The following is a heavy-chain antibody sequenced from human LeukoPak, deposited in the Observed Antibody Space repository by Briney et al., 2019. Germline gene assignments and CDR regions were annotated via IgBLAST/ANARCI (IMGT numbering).Heavy chain of an antibody. CDR3: ARGHCSSTSCYPPYYYMDV. V-gene: IGHV1-69*05. CDR1: GCTFSSYA. D-gene: IGHD2-2*01. CDR2: IIPIFGTA. J-gene: IGHJ6*03. Sequence: SVTVSCKASGCTFSSYAISWVRQAPGQGLEWMGGIIPIFGTANYAQKFQGRVTITTDESTSTAYMELGSLRSEDTAVYYCARGHCSSTSCYPPYYYMDVWGKGTMVTVSS.